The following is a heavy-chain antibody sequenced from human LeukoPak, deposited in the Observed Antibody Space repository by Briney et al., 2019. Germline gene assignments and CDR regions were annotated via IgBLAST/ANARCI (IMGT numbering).Heavy chain of an antibody. CDR1: LDSTTSNF. V-gene: IGHV4-34*01. Sequence: PSETLSLTCTVSLDSTTSNFWSWVRQPPGKGLEWIGEINHSGSTNYNPSLKSRVTISVDTSKNQFSLKLSSVTAADTAVYSCASGRSPRISSITMIVVVISAFDIWGQGTMVTVSS. J-gene: IGHJ3*02. CDR2: INHSGST. CDR3: ASGRSPRISSITMIVVVISAFDI. D-gene: IGHD3-22*01.